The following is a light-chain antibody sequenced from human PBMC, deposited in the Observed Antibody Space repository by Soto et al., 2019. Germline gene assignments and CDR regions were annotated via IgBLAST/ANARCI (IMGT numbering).Light chain of an antibody. Sequence: EIVLTQSPATLSLSPGERATLCXRASSTVNTYLSWYTQKAGHXTRILXXDPXIRATGIPARFSGSGSGKDFTLTISSLEPEDFAVYFCQQRSDWPTSTFGQGTRLEIK. V-gene: IGKV3-11*01. CDR2: DPX. J-gene: IGKJ5*01. CDR3: QQRSDWPTST. CDR1: STVNTY.